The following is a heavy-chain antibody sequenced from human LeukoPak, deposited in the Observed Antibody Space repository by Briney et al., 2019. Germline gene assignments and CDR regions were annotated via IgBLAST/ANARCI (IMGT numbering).Heavy chain of an antibody. Sequence: ASVKVSCKASGYTFTGYYMHWVRQAPGQGLEWMGGIIPIFGTANYAQKFQGRVTITADESTSTAYMELSSLRSEDTAVYYCARVWIPYYYYMDVWGKGTTVTVSS. CDR2: IIPIFGTA. J-gene: IGHJ6*03. V-gene: IGHV1-69*13. D-gene: IGHD5-18*01. CDR1: GYTFTGYY. CDR3: ARVWIPYYYYMDV.